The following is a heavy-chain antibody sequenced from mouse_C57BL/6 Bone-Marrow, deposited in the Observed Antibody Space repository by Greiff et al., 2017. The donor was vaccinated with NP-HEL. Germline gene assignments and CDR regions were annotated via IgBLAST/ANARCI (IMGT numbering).Heavy chain of an antibody. CDR1: GYAFTNYL. CDR3: EMFYYGSSG. V-gene: IGHV1-54*01. Sequence: VQLQESGAELVRPGTSVKVSCKASGYAFTNYLIEWVKQRPGQGLEWIGVINPGSGGTNYNEKFKGKATLTADETSSTAYMQLSGMKSEDSEVFISEMFYYGSSGWGQGTTLTVSS. CDR2: INPGSGGT. J-gene: IGHJ2*01. D-gene: IGHD1-1*01.